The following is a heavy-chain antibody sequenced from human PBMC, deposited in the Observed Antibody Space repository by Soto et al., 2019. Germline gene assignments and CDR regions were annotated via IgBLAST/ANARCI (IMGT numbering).Heavy chain of an antibody. CDR1: GYTFTGYY. Sequence: ASVKVSCKASGYTFTGYYMHWVRQAPGQGLEWMGWINPNSGGTNYAQKFQGRVTMTRDTSISTAYMELSRLRSDDTAVYYCARTPRYYDRGYFDYWGQGTLVTVSS. J-gene: IGHJ4*02. CDR2: INPNSGGT. D-gene: IGHD3-22*01. CDR3: ARTPRYYDRGYFDY. V-gene: IGHV1-2*02.